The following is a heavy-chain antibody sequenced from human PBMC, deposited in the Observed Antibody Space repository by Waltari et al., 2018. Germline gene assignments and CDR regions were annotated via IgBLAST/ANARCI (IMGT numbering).Heavy chain of an antibody. V-gene: IGHV1-69*09. CDR2: IIPILGIA. CDR1: GGTFSSYA. Sequence: QVQLVQSGAEVKKPGSSVKVSCKASGGTFSSYAISWVRQAPGQGLEWMGRIIPILGIANTAKKCQGRCTITADKSTSTAYMELSSLRSEDTAVYYCARDSRYDYPRFDPWGQGTLVTVSS. D-gene: IGHD5-12*01. J-gene: IGHJ5*02. CDR3: ARDSRYDYPRFDP.